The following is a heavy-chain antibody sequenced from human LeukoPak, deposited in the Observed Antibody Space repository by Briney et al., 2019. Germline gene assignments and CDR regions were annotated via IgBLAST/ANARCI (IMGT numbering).Heavy chain of an antibody. V-gene: IGHV4-39*07. D-gene: IGHD3/OR15-3a*01. Sequence: PSETLSLTCTVSGGSMNSNNYYWGWIRQPPGKGLEWIGSIYSSGSASYNPSLKSRVSIVLDTSKNQFSLKVTSVTAADTAVYYCARQTGSGLFILPGGQGTLVTVSS. J-gene: IGHJ4*02. CDR3: ARQTGSGLFILP. CDR2: IYSSGSA. CDR1: GGSMNSNNYY.